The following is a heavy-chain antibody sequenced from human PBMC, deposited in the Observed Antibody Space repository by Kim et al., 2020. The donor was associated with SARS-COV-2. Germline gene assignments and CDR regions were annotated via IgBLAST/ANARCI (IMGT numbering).Heavy chain of an antibody. V-gene: IGHV3-30*18. CDR1: GFTFSSYG. D-gene: IGHD2-2*01. CDR3: AKDRLVVVPAALDY. Sequence: GGSLRLSCAASGFTFSSYGMHWVRQAPGKGLEWVAVISYDGSNKYYADSVKGRFTISRDNSKNTLYLQMNSLRAEDTAVYYCAKDRLVVVPAALDYWGQG. J-gene: IGHJ4*02. CDR2: ISYDGSNK.